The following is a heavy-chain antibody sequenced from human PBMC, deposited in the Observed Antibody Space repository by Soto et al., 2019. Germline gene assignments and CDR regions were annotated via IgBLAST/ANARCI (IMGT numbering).Heavy chain of an antibody. CDR3: ARGGEGLDV. V-gene: IGHV4-59*11. CDR1: GDSFTNHY. J-gene: IGHJ6*02. D-gene: IGHD3-16*01. CDR2: IYYTGDA. Sequence: KTSETLSLTCSVSGDSFTNHYWSWIRQAPGKGLEWIGYIYYTGDAKYTSSLQSRVTISVDAPKRQVSLSLTSVTAADTAIYYCARGGEGLDVWGPGTAVTVSS.